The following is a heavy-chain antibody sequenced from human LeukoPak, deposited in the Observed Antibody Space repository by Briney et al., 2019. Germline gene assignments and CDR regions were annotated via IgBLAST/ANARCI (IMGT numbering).Heavy chain of an antibody. D-gene: IGHD3-9*01. V-gene: IGHV3-23*01. Sequence: GGSLRLSCAASGFTFSSYAMGWVRQAPGKGLELVSAISGSGGSTYYADSVKGLFTISRDNSKNTLYLQMNSLRAEDTAVYFFTQKTAYDILTGYYDNWFDPWGQGTLVTVSS. CDR1: GFTFSSYA. J-gene: IGHJ5*02. CDR3: TQKTAYDILTGYYDNWFDP. CDR2: ISGSGGST.